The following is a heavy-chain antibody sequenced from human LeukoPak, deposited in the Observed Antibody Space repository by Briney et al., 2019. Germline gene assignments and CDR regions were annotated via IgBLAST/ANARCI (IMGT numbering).Heavy chain of an antibody. Sequence: GGSLRLSCAASGFTFSSYAMSWVRQAPGKGLEWVSAISGSGGSTYYADSVKGRFTISRDNAKNSLYLQMNSLRAEDTAVYYCARDDDYDFWSGYWNYYGMDVWGQGTTVTVSS. CDR2: ISGSGGST. V-gene: IGHV3-23*01. D-gene: IGHD3-3*01. CDR1: GFTFSSYA. CDR3: ARDDDYDFWSGYWNYYGMDV. J-gene: IGHJ6*02.